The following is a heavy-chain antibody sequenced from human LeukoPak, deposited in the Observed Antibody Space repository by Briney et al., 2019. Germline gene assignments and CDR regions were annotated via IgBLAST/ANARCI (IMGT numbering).Heavy chain of an antibody. V-gene: IGHV4-39*07. Sequence: KPSETLSLTCTVSGGSISSSSYYWGWIRQPPGKGLEWIGSIYYSGSTYYNPSLKSRVTISVDTSKNQFSLMVTSVTATDTAVYYCARLGRYYYYMEVWGKGTTYTVSS. CDR1: GGSISSSSYY. CDR3: ARLGRYYYYMEV. J-gene: IGHJ6*03. CDR2: IYYSGST.